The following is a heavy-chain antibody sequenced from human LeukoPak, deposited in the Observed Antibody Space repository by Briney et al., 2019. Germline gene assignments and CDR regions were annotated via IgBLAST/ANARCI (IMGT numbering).Heavy chain of an antibody. CDR1: GFTFSSYG. J-gene: IGHJ5*02. CDR2: IWYDGSNK. V-gene: IGHV3-33*01. Sequence: RSLRLSCAASGFTFSSYGMHWVRQAPGKGLEWVAVIWYDGSNKYYADSVKGRFTISRDNAKNTLYLHMNSLRAEDTAVYYCARGSDSGFDPWGQGTLVTVSS. CDR3: ARGSDSGFDP. D-gene: IGHD3-22*01.